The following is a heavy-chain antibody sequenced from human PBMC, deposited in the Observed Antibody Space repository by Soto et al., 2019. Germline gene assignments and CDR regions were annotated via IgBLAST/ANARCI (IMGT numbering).Heavy chain of an antibody. V-gene: IGHV2-5*02. D-gene: IGHD5-18*01. CDR1: GFSLSTSGVG. CDR3: AHRRGKWILLWSKGGDAFDI. CDR2: IYWDDDK. Sequence: QITLKESGPTLVKPTQTLTLTCTFSGFSLSTSGVGVGWIRQPPGKALEWLALIYWDDDKRYSPSLKSRLTPPKDTSKHQVALTMTSMDPVDTAIYYCAHRRGKWILLWSKGGDAFDIWGQGTMVTVSS. J-gene: IGHJ3*02.